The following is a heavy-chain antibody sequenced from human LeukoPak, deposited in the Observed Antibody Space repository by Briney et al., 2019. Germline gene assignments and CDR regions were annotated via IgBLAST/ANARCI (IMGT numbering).Heavy chain of an antibody. J-gene: IGHJ3*02. D-gene: IGHD2-2*01. Sequence: SETLSLTCAVYGGSFSGYYWSWIRQPPGKGLEWIGEINHSGSTNYNPSLKSRVTMSVDTSKNQFSLKLSSVTAADTAVYYCARDLGYCSSTSCYDDAFDIWGQGTMVTVSS. CDR3: ARDLGYCSSTSCYDDAFDI. V-gene: IGHV4-34*01. CDR1: GGSFSGYY. CDR2: INHSGST.